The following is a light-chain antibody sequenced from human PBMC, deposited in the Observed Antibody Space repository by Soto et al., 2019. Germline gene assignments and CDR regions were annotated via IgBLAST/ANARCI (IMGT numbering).Light chain of an antibody. V-gene: IGLV2-14*03. CDR2: DVS. J-gene: IGLJ1*01. CDR1: SSDVGGYNY. Sequence: QSVLTQPASVSGSPGQSITISCTGTSSDVGGYNYVSWYQHHPGKAPKLMIFDVSNRPSGVSNRFSGSKAGNTASLTISGLQPEDEADYYRSSYTSSNTSQIVFGTGTRSPS. CDR3: SSYTSSNTSQIV.